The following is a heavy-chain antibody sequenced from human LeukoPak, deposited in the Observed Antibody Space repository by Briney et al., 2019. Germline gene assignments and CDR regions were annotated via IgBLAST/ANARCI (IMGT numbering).Heavy chain of an antibody. D-gene: IGHD1-1*01. Sequence: SETLSLTCAVYGGSFSGYYWSWIRQPPGKALEWIGYIYYSGSTYYNPSLKSRVTMSVDTSKNQFSLKLNSVTAVDTALYYCARTRLTTGTTFDLWGRGTLVTVSS. CDR3: ARTRLTTGTTFDL. CDR1: GGSFSGYY. CDR2: IYYSGST. J-gene: IGHJ2*01. V-gene: IGHV4-34*10.